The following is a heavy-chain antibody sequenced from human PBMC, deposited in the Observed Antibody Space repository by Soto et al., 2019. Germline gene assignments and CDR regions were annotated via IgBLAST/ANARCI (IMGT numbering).Heavy chain of an antibody. Sequence: GGSLRLSCAASGFTLTSCAMSWVRQTPGKGLEWVSALGRSGGATYYADSVKGRFTISRDTSTNTLYLQMTNLRADDTAIYYCAKGEMATIRNSFDPWGQGTLVTVSS. CDR3: AKGEMATIRNSFDP. CDR1: GFTLTSCA. D-gene: IGHD5-12*01. V-gene: IGHV3-23*01. CDR2: LGRSGGAT. J-gene: IGHJ5*02.